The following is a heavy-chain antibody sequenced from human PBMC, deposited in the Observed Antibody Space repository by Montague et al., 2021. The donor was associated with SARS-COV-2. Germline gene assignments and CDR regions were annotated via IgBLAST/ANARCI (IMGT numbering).Heavy chain of an antibody. V-gene: IGHV3-33*01. CDR2: IWYDGSNK. CDR3: ASQASYYYGMDV. CDR1: GFTFSSYG. J-gene: IGHJ6*02. Sequence: SLRLSCAASGFTFSSYGMHWVRQAPGKGLEWVAAIWYDGSNKYYADSVKGRFTISRDNSKNTLYLQMNSLRAEDTAVYYCASQASYYYGMDVWGQGTTATVSS.